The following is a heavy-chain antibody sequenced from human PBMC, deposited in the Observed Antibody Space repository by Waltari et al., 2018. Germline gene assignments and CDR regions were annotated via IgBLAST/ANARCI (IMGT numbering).Heavy chain of an antibody. D-gene: IGHD2-8*01. CDR2: IIPNAGDT. CDR1: DFTFTDYW. CDR3: SRAACTTFCPGWFDP. V-gene: IGHV3-74*03. J-gene: IGHJ5*02. Sequence: EVQLVESGGGLVEPGGSLRLSRTASDFTFTDYWMHWVRQAPGKGLEWLSHIIPNAGDTQYADSVQGRFTVSRDNAKNTLYLQMINLKAEDTAVYYCSRAACTTFCPGWFDPWGQGTLVAVSS.